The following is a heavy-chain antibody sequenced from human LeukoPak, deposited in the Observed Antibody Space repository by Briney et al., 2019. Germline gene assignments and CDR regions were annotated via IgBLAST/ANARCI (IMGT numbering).Heavy chain of an antibody. D-gene: IGHD4-23*01. CDR1: DYSISSGYF. CDR2: IYHSGST. J-gene: IGHJ4*02. V-gene: IGHV4-38-2*02. CDR3: ARDGMATVVTPNY. Sequence: SETLSLTCTVSDYSISSGYFWVWIRQPPGKGLEWIGSIYHSGSTYYNSSLKSRVTISVDTSKNQFSLKLSSVIAADTAVYYCARDGMATVVTPNYWGQGTLVTVSS.